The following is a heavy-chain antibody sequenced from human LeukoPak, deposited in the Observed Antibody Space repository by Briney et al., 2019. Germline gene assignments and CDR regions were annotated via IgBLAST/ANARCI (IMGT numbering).Heavy chain of an antibody. CDR3: ARDGSGSYYDRGWCDP. V-gene: IGHV1-8*01. D-gene: IGHD3-10*01. Sequence: ASVKVSCKASAYTFTSYNINWVRQATEQGLEWMGWMNPNSGNTGYAQKFQGRVTMTRNTSISTAYMELSSLTSEDTAVYYCARDGSGSYYDRGWCDPWGQGTLVTVSS. CDR2: MNPNSGNT. J-gene: IGHJ5*02. CDR1: AYTFTSYN.